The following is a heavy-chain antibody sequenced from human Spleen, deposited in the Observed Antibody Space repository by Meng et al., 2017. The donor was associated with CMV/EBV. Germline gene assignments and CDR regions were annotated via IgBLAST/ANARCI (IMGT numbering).Heavy chain of an antibody. V-gene: IGHV3-48*04. CDR2: ISSSSSTI. CDR1: GFTFSSYW. J-gene: IGHJ5*02. D-gene: IGHD2-15*01. CDR3: ARGRDDWFDP. Sequence: GESLKISCAASGFTFSSYWMHWVRQAPGKGLEWVSYISSSSSTIYYADSVKGRFTISRDNAKNSLYLQMNSLRAEDTAVYYCARGRDDWFDPWGQGTLVTVSS.